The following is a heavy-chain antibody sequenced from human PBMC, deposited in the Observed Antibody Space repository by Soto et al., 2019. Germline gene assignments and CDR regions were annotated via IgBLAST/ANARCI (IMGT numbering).Heavy chain of an antibody. D-gene: IGHD3-22*01. CDR2: INSDGSST. CDR1: GFTFSSYW. CDR3: AREGASGYYSDYYY. Sequence: GGSLRLSCAASGFTFSSYWMHWVRQAPGKGLVWVSRINSDGSSTSYADSVKGRFTISRDNAKNTLYLQMNSLRAEDTAVYYCAREGASGYYSDYYYWGQGXLVTVYS. V-gene: IGHV3-74*01. J-gene: IGHJ4*02.